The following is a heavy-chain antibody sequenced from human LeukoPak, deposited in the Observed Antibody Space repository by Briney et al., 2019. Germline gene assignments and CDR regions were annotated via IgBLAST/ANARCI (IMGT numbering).Heavy chain of an antibody. D-gene: IGHD1-14*01. CDR1: GGSISSGGYY. CDR2: IYYSGST. CDR3: ARSYNNAHPAFDI. J-gene: IGHJ3*02. V-gene: IGHV4-31*03. Sequence: PSQTLSLTCTVSGGSISSGGYYWSWIRQHPGKGLEWIGYIYYSGSTYYDPSLKSRVTISVDTSKNQFSLKLSSVTAADTAVYYCARSYNNAHPAFDIWGRGTMVSVSS.